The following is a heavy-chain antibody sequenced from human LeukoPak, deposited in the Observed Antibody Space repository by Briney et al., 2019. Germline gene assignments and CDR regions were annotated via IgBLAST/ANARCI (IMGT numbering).Heavy chain of an antibody. CDR1: GYTFTSYY. J-gene: IGHJ4*02. CDR2: INPSGGST. Sequence: ASVKVSCKASGYTFTSYYMHWVRQAPGQGLEWMGIINPSGGSTSYAQKFQGRVTMTRDMSTSTVYMELSSLRSEDTAVYYCARGSSTSMVIGYFDYWGQGTLVTVSS. CDR3: ARGSSTSMVIGYFDY. D-gene: IGHD5-18*01. V-gene: IGHV1-46*01.